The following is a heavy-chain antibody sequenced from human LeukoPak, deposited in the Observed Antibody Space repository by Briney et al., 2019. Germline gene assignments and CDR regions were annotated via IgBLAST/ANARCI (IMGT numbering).Heavy chain of an antibody. J-gene: IGHJ5*02. D-gene: IGHD3-10*01. CDR3: ARVTAPVSMVLSHWLAP. CDR2: IIPIFGTA. CDR1: GYTFSSYG. V-gene: IGHV1-18*01. Sequence: ASVKVSCKASGYTFSSYGISWVRQAPGQGLEWMGWIIPIFGTANYAQKVQGRVTMTTDRSTSTAYMELRSLRSDHTAVYYSARVTAPVSMVLSHWLAPSGQGTLVTVSS.